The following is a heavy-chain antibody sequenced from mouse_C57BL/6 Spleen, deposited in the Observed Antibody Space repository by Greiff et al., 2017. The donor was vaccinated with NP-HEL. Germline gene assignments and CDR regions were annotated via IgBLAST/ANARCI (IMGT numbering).Heavy chain of an antibody. D-gene: IGHD2-2*01. Sequence: EVQLQQSGPVLVKPGASVKMSCKASGYTFTDYYMNWVKQSHGKSLEWIGVINPYNGGTSYNQKFKGKAPLTVDKSSSTAYMELNSLTSEDSAVYYCARSGYDEVWFAYWGQGTLVTVSA. J-gene: IGHJ3*01. V-gene: IGHV1-19*01. CDR1: GYTFTDYY. CDR3: ARSGYDEVWFAY. CDR2: INPYNGGT.